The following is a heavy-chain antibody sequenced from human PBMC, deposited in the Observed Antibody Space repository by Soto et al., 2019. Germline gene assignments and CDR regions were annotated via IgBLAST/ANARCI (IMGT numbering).Heavy chain of an antibody. J-gene: IGHJ4*02. D-gene: IGHD1-26*01. CDR1: GFTFSSYS. CDR2: ITSSSSYI. Sequence: EVQLVESGGGLDKTGGSLRLSCAASGFTFSSYSMNWVRQAPGKGLEWVSSITSSSSYIYYADSVKGRFTISRDNSKNSLYLQINSLRADDTAVYYCARDGKVGFDYWGQGTLVTVSS. CDR3: ARDGKVGFDY. V-gene: IGHV3-21*01.